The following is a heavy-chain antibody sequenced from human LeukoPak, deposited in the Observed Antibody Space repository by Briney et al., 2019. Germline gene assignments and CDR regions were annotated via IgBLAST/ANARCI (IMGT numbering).Heavy chain of an antibody. CDR1: GYTFTGHY. D-gene: IGHD1-26*01. J-gene: IGHJ4*02. V-gene: IGHV1-2*02. CDR3: ARVGYGGPYIIDY. Sequence: ASVKVSCKASGYTFTGHYMHWVRQAPGQGLEWMGWINPNSGGTNYAQKFQGRVTMTRDTSISTAYMELSRLRSDDTAVYYCARVGYGGPYIIDYWGKGTLVTVSS. CDR2: INPNSGGT.